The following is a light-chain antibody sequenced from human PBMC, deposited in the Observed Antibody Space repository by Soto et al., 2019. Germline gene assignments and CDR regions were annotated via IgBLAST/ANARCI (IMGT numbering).Light chain of an antibody. CDR3: QQLYISTLT. CDR1: QGVTTN. Sequence: EIVMTQSPATLSVSPGERANLSCRAGQGVTTNFAWYQQKSGQSPRLLIYAASSLQSGVLSRFSGGEAGTEYTLTISSLQPEDSATDYCQQLYISTLTFGQGTRLEIK. J-gene: IGKJ5*01. CDR2: AAS. V-gene: IGKV3-15*01.